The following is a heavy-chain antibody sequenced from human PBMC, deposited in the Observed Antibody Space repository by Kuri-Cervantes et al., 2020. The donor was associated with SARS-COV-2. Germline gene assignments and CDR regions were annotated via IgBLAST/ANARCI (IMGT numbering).Heavy chain of an antibody. D-gene: IGHD2-2*02. V-gene: IGHV4-30-2*01. Sequence: SETLSLTCAVSGGSISNGGYSWIWIRQPPGKGLEYIGYIFHSGTAYYNPSLKSRVAMSADRSKNQFSLNLRSVTAADTAVYYCARESTYTFDIWGQGTLVTVSS. CDR2: IFHSGTA. CDR1: GGSISNGGYS. CDR3: ARESTYTFDI. J-gene: IGHJ3*02.